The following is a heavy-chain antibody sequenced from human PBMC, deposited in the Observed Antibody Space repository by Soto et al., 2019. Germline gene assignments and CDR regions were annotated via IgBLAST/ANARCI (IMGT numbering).Heavy chain of an antibody. D-gene: IGHD3-22*01. Sequence: SVTVCCEASGLTVSSYSISWDRQAPGQGLGWMGWIISIFGTAKPAQNFQGTVTITADESTSTAYMVLSILRSEDTAPDYCGRVRAGYDRIVYYNYFDY. J-gene: IGHJ4*01. CDR1: GLTVSSYS. CDR3: GRVRAGYDRIVYYNYFDY. CDR2: IISIFGTA. V-gene: IGHV1-69*13.